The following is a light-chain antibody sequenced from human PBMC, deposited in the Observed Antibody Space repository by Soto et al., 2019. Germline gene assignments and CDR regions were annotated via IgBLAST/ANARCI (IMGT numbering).Light chain of an antibody. Sequence: SYELTKPPSVSVSPGQTARITCSGDALPKQYAYWYQQKPGQAPVLVIYKDSERPSGIPERFSGSSSGTTVTLTISGVQAEDEADYYCQSADSSGTYNVVFGGGTKLTVL. V-gene: IGLV3-25*03. CDR1: ALPKQY. CDR2: KDS. J-gene: IGLJ2*01. CDR3: QSADSSGTYNVV.